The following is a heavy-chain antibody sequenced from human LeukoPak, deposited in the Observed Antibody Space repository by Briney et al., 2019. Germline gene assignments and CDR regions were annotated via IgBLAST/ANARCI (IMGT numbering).Heavy chain of an antibody. J-gene: IGHJ4*02. CDR2: IGYVHNSGST. D-gene: IGHD1-1*01. V-gene: IGHV4-59*11. CDR1: GTSISSHY. CDR3: ARAGNWNDLDY. Sequence: PSETLSLTCTVSGTSISSHYWSWLRQTPGKGLEWIGYIGYVHNSGSTNYSPSLKSRVTTSLDTSKSQFSLKLNSVTAADTAVYYCARAGNWNDLDYWGQGTLVTVSS.